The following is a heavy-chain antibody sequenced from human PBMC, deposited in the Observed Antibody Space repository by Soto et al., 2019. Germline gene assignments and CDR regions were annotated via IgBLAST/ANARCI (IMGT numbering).Heavy chain of an antibody. J-gene: IGHJ6*04. D-gene: IGHD3-22*01. CDR1: AGSSSSHL. CDR3: ARVNTNYYDSSGYYPLDYYYGMDV. Sequence: SETLSSTGTLSAGSSSSHLKSWMRQPPSNRLPCTRHINYSGSTNYNPSLKSRVTISVYTCKNQFSLKLSAGTGADTAVYYCARVNTNYYDSSGYYPLDYYYGMDVWGKGTTVSVSS. V-gene: IGHV4-59*11. CDR2: INYSGST.